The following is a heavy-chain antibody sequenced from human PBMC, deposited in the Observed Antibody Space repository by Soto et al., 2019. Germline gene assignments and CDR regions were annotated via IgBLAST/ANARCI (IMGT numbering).Heavy chain of an antibody. Sequence: GASVKVSCKASGYIFTSYYIHWVRQAPGQGLEWMGWINPFDGSRMFAQSFQGRVTMTRDTSTSTVYMEVSSLRSEDTAVYYCARDWYYYDSSGYDLSSNFDYWG. CDR1: GYIFTSYY. J-gene: IGHJ4*01. CDR2: INPFDGSR. CDR3: ARDWYYYDSSGYDLSSNFDY. D-gene: IGHD3-22*01. V-gene: IGHV1-46*01.